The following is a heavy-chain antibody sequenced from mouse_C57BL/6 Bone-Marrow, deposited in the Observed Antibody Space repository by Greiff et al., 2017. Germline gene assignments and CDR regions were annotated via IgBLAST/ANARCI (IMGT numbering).Heavy chain of an antibody. J-gene: IGHJ1*03. CDR2: IYPSDSET. CDR3: ARGIYYYGSYWYFDV. CDR1: GYTFTSYW. Sequence: VQLQQPGAELVRPGSSVKLSCKASGYTFTSYWMDWVKQRPGQGLEWIGNIYPSDSETHYNQKFKDKATLTVDKSSSTAYMQLSSLTSEDSAVYYCARGIYYYGSYWYFDVWGTGTTVTVSS. V-gene: IGHV1-61*01. D-gene: IGHD1-1*01.